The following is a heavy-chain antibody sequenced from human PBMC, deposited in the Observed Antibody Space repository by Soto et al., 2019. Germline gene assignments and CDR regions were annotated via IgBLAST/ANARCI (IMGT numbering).Heavy chain of an antibody. CDR1: GYTFSGHF. CDR2: INPNTGNT. Sequence: RASVKVSCKTSGYTFSGHFLQWVRQAPGAGPEWMGWINPNTGNTKYGQKFEGRVTMTRDMSSSTACMELTRLTVDDTAVYFCARAGSYCSGGSCSFAYWGQGSLVTVSS. V-gene: IGHV1-2*02. CDR3: ARAGSYCSGGSCSFAY. D-gene: IGHD2-15*01. J-gene: IGHJ4*02.